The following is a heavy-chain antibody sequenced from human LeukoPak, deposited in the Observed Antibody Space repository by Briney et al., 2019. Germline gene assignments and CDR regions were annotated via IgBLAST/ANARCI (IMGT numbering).Heavy chain of an antibody. V-gene: IGHV4-61*02. CDR1: GGPISSGSYY. D-gene: IGHD4-23*01. Sequence: PSQTLSLTCTVSGGPISSGSYYWSWIRQPAGKGLEWIGRIYTSGSTNYNPSLKSRVTISVDTSKNQFSLKLSSVTAADTAVYYCARDGVYGGNRLFDYWGQGTLVTVSS. J-gene: IGHJ4*02. CDR2: IYTSGST. CDR3: ARDGVYGGNRLFDY.